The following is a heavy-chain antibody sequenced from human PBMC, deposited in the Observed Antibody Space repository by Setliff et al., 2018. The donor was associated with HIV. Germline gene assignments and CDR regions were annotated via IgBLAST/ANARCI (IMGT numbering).Heavy chain of an antibody. J-gene: IGHJ4*02. V-gene: IGHV2-5*01. CDR2: IYWNNNK. D-gene: IGHD1-1*01. CDR1: GLSLCTSGVG. Sequence: SGPTLVNPTQTLTLTCTFSGLSLCTSGVGVGWIRQSPGKALEWLAFIYWNNNKHYSTSLKSRLTVTKDTSNNRVVFTMTNMDPVDTATYYCAYSGRQLRGPYFDFWGQGTPVTAPQ. CDR3: AYSGRQLRGPYFDF.